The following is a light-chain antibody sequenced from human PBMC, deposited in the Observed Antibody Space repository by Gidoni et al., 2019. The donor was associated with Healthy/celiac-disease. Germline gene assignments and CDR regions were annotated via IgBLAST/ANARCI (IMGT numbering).Light chain of an antibody. J-gene: IGKJ5*01. V-gene: IGKV1-39*01. Sequence: DIQMTQSPSFLSASVGDRVTITCRASQSISSYLNWYQKKPGKAPKLLIYAASSLQSEVPSRLSGSGYGTDFTLTISSLQPEEFATYYCQQSYSTLGITFXQXTRLEIK. CDR3: QQSYSTLGIT. CDR2: AAS. CDR1: QSISSY.